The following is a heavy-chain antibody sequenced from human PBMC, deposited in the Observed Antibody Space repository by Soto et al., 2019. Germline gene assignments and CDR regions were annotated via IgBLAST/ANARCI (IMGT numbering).Heavy chain of an antibody. CDR3: ARDLWLVGAKVDY. CDR1: GFTFSSYA. J-gene: IGHJ4*02. V-gene: IGHV3-30-3*01. Sequence: PGGSLRLSCAASGFTFSSYAMHWVRQAPGKGLEWVAVISYDGSNKYYADSVKGRFTISRDNSKNTLYLQMNSLRAEDTAVYYCARDLWLVGAKVDYWGQGTLVTVSS. D-gene: IGHD1-26*01. CDR2: ISYDGSNK.